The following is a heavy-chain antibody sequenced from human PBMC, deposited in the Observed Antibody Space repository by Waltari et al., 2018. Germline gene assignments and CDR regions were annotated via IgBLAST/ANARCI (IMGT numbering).Heavy chain of an antibody. J-gene: IGHJ4*02. CDR2: IIPIFGTS. Sequence: QVQLLQSGAEVKKPGSSVKVSCKASGGTFSNYAVSWVRQAPGQGLEWMGGIIPIFGTSNYAQKFQGRVTITADESTSTAYMELSSLRSEDTAVYYCATELNIAARRGMDYWGQGTLVTVSS. D-gene: IGHD6-6*01. CDR1: GGTFSNYA. CDR3: ATELNIAARRGMDY. V-gene: IGHV1-69*01.